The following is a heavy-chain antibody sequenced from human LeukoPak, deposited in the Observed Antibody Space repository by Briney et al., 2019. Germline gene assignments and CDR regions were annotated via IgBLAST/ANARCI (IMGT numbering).Heavy chain of an antibody. Sequence: GGSLRLSCAASGFTFSSYGMHWVRQAPGEGLEWVAVISYDGSNKYYIDSVKGRFTISRDNSKNTLYLQMNSLRAEDTAVYYCARGENSKTYPVSGYWGQGTLVTVSS. CDR3: ARGENSKTYPVSGY. CDR2: ISYDGSNK. D-gene: IGHD2/OR15-2a*01. CDR1: GFTFSSYG. J-gene: IGHJ4*02. V-gene: IGHV3-30*03.